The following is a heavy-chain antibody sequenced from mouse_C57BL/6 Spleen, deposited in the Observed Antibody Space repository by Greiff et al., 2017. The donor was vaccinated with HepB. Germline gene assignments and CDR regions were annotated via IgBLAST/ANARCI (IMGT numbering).Heavy chain of an antibody. Sequence: VQLQQPGAELVKPGASVKMSCKASGYTFTSYWMTWVKQRPGQGLEWIGDIYPGSGSTNYNEKFKSKATLTVDTSSSTAYMQLSSLTSEDSAVYYCAREDWDVWYFEVWGTGTTVTVSS. V-gene: IGHV1-55*01. CDR3: AREDWDVWYFEV. CDR1: GYTFTSYW. J-gene: IGHJ1*03. D-gene: IGHD4-1*01. CDR2: IYPGSGST.